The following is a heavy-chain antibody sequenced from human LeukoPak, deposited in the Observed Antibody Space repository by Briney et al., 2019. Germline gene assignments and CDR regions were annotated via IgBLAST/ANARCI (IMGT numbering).Heavy chain of an antibody. J-gene: IGHJ4*02. CDR3: ARDNSGSIDY. D-gene: IGHD1-1*01. CDR2: IYSGERT. Sequence: GGSLRLSCVASGFTVSSNYMNWVRQAPGKGRAWVSIIYSGERTYSADSVKGRFTTSRDTSKNPLYLHVNSLRAEDTGMYYCARDNSGSIDYWGQGTLVTVSS. CDR1: GFTVSSNY. V-gene: IGHV3-53*01.